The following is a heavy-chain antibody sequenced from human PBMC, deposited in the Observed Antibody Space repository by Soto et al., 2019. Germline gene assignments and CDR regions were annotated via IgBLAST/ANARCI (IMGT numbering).Heavy chain of an antibody. CDR1: GFTFSSYW. CDR2: IKPDGSEK. Sequence: EVQLVESGGGLVQPGGSLRLSCAVSGFTFSSYWMTWVRQAPGRGLEWVANIKPDGSEKYYVDSVKGRFTISRDNAKHSLYLQMNSLRAEDTAVYYCAGGWYLHDAFEIWGQGTTVTVSS. J-gene: IGHJ3*02. CDR3: AGGWYLHDAFEI. D-gene: IGHD2-15*01. V-gene: IGHV3-7*01.